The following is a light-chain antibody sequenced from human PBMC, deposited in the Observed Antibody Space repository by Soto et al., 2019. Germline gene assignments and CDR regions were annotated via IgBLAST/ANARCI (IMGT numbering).Light chain of an antibody. Sequence: DIVLTQSPGPLSLSPGERATLSCMASQSVSSNLAWYQQKPGQSPRLLIYGASTRATGIPARFSGSGSGTEFTLTISSLQSEDFAVYYCQQYNNWPLTFGQGTKVDI. CDR1: QSVSSN. CDR2: GAS. J-gene: IGKJ1*01. CDR3: QQYNNWPLT. V-gene: IGKV3-15*01.